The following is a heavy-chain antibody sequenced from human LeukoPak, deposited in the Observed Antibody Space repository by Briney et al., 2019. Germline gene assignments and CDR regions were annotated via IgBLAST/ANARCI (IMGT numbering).Heavy chain of an antibody. D-gene: IGHD3-22*01. Sequence: SETLSLTCTVSGGSVSSGSYYWSWIRQPPGKGLEWIGYIYHSGSTYYNPSLKSRVTISVDRSKNQFSLKLSSVTAADTAVYYCARTYYYDSSGYRFWYFDLWGRGTLVTVSS. CDR2: IYHSGST. V-gene: IGHV4-30-2*01. CDR3: ARTYYYDSSGYRFWYFDL. CDR1: GGSVSSGSYY. J-gene: IGHJ2*01.